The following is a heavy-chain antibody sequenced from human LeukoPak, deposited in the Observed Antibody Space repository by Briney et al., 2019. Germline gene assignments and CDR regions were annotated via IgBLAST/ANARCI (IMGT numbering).Heavy chain of an antibody. CDR3: ASSSSYNWFDP. V-gene: IGHV4-34*01. Sequence: SETLSLTCAVYGGSFSGYYWSWIRQPPGKGLEWIGEINRSGSTNYNPSLKSRVTISVDTSKNQFSLKLSSVTAADTAVYYCASSSSYNWFDPWGQGTLVTVSS. J-gene: IGHJ5*02. CDR2: INRSGST. CDR1: GGSFSGYY. D-gene: IGHD2-2*01.